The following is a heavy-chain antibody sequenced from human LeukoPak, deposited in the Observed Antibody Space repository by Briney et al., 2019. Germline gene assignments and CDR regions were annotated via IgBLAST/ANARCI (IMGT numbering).Heavy chain of an antibody. CDR1: GESFSDYY. CDR3: ARGKDEFWKIYNLYYYFMDV. Sequence: SETLSLTCAVYGESFSDYYWTWIRQPPGKGLEWIGEINHSGSTNYNPSLKSRVTISADMSKNRFSLKLNSLTAADTAVYYCARGKDEFWKIYNLYYYFMDVWGEGTTVTVSS. J-gene: IGHJ6*03. D-gene: IGHD3-3*01. CDR2: INHSGST. V-gene: IGHV4-34*01.